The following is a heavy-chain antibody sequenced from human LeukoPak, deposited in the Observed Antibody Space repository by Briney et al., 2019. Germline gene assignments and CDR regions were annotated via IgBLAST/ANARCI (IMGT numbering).Heavy chain of an antibody. Sequence: KTGGSLRLSCTVSGFTFGDYAMSWFRQAPGKGLEWVGFIRSKAYGGTTEYAASVKGRFTISRDDSKSIAYLQMNSLKTEDTAVYYCTREEAAAGLSPLDYWGQGTLVTVSS. J-gene: IGHJ4*02. V-gene: IGHV3-49*05. D-gene: IGHD6-13*01. CDR1: GFTFGDYA. CDR2: IRSKAYGGTT. CDR3: TREEAAAGLSPLDY.